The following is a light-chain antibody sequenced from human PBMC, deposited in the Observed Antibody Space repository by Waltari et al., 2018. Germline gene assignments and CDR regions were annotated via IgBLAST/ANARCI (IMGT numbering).Light chain of an antibody. J-gene: IGLJ2*01. CDR2: SNN. Sequence: QSLLTQAPSASGTPGQTVTISCSGSSSNIGSNTVNWYQQLPGTAPKLLIYSNNQRPSGVPARFSGSMPGTSASLAISGRQSEDEADYYCGTWDDSLNGPLFGGGTKVTVL. CDR3: GTWDDSLNGPL. V-gene: IGLV1-44*01. CDR1: SSNIGSNT.